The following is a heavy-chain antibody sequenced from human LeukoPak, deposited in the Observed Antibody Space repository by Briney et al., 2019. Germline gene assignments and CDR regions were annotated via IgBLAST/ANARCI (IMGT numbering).Heavy chain of an antibody. V-gene: IGHV3-74*01. CDR3: ARGSNSASDY. CDR2: IDNT. CDR1: GFTFSTYW. Sequence: GSLRLSCAASGFTFSTYWMHWVRQAPGKGLVWVSRIDNTLYADSVRGRFTTSRDNSKNTLYLQMNSLRAEDTAVYYCARGSNSASDYWGQGTLVTVSS. D-gene: IGHD2-21*01. J-gene: IGHJ4*02.